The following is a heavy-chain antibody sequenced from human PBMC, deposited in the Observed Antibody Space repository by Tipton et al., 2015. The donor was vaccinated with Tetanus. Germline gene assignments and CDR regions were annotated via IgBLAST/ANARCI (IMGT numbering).Heavy chain of an antibody. V-gene: IGHV5-51*01. D-gene: IGHD2-15*01. CDR3: ARAHCSDGVCNFDF. J-gene: IGHJ4*02. Sequence: MQLVQSGAEVKKPGESLKISCKSSGYTFTSYWIGWVRQTPGKGLEWVGSVYPGDSKTRYSPFLQGQVTISADKSLTTAYLRWSRLKASDTAMYYCARAHCSDGVCNFDFWGQGALVTVAS. CDR1: GYTFTSYW. CDR2: VYPGDSKT.